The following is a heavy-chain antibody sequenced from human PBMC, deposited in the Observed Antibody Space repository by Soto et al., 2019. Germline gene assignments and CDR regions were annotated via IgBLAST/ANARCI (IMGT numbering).Heavy chain of an antibody. V-gene: IGHV1-69*13. CDR3: ARAAQGYYGSGSYAPL. CDR2: IIPIFGTA. J-gene: IGHJ4*02. Sequence: QVQLVQSGAEVKQTGSSVKVSCKASGGTFSSYAISWVRQAPGQGLEWMGGIIPIFGTANYAQKFQGRVTITADESTSTAYMELSSLRSEDTAVYYCARAAQGYYGSGSYAPLWGQGTLVTVSS. D-gene: IGHD3-10*01. CDR1: GGTFSSYA.